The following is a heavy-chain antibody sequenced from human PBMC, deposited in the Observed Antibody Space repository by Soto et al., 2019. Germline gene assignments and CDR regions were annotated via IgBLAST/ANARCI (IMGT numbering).Heavy chain of an antibody. V-gene: IGHV4-59*01. CDR1: GASISSYY. J-gene: IGHJ4*02. D-gene: IGHD3-9*01. Sequence: SETLSLTCSVSGASISSYYWSWIRQPPGRGLEWIGYIYNSATTKYNPSLKSRVTISVDTSKNQFSLKLSSVTAADTAVYYCATLNYHILTSYVPWCQGTLVTVSS. CDR3: ATLNYHILTSYVP. CDR2: IYNSATT.